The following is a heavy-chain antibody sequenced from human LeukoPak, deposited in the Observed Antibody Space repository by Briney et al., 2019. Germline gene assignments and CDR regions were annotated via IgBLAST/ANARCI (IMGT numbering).Heavy chain of an antibody. CDR2: RNPTSGNT. Sequence: GASVKVSCKASGYTFTSYDINGVRQATGQGLVWMGWRNPTSGNTGYAQKFHGRVTMPRNTPISTAYMELSRLRSEDTPVYYCARRKLLGVAAADYWGQGTLVTVSS. CDR1: GYTFTSYD. V-gene: IGHV1-8*01. D-gene: IGHD2-15*01. J-gene: IGHJ4*02. CDR3: ARRKLLGVAAADY.